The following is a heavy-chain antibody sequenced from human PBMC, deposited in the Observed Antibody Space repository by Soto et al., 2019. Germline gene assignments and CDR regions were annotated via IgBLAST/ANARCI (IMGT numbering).Heavy chain of an antibody. CDR3: ARGVASSD. Sequence: QVQLVQSEAEVKKPGSSVKVSCKSSGLTFRSDSISWVRQAPGQGLEWMGGIIPISRTPTYAQKFQGRVTISADESTLTAYMEVTSLTFEDTAVYYCARGVASSDWGQGTLVTVSS. J-gene: IGHJ4*02. CDR1: GLTFRSDS. D-gene: IGHD5-12*01. V-gene: IGHV1-69*01. CDR2: IIPISRTP.